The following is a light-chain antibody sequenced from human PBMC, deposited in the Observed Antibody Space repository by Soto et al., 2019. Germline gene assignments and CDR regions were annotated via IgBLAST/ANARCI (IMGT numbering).Light chain of an antibody. Sequence: VMTHSPATLSVSPGDIATLSFRASQSISSNLAWYQQKPGQAPRLLMFRTSTRATGVPARFSGSGSGTEFNITISSLQSEDFAVYYCQQYNNWPRATFGGGTKVDIK. CDR1: QSISSN. CDR2: RTS. J-gene: IGKJ4*01. V-gene: IGKV3-15*01. CDR3: QQYNNWPRAT.